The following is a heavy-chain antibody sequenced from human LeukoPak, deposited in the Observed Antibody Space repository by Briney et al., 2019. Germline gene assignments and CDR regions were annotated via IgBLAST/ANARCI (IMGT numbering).Heavy chain of an antibody. J-gene: IGHJ4*02. CDR3: ARGRRTHSIFGVVPKYYFDY. CDR2: INHSGST. V-gene: IGHV4-34*01. Sequence: PSETLSLTCTVSGGSISSYYWSWIRQPPGKGLEWIGEINHSGSTNYNPSLKSRVTISVDTSKNQFSLKLSSVTAADTAVYYCARGRRTHSIFGVVPKYYFDYWGQGTLVTVSS. CDR1: GGSISSYY. D-gene: IGHD3-3*01.